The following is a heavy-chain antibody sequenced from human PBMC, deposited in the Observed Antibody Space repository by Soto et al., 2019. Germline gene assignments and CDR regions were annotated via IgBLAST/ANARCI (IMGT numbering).Heavy chain of an antibody. CDR3: ATQTVXSSNFDY. CDR2: MNPNSGNT. CDR1: GYTFTSYD. V-gene: IGHV1-8*01. Sequence: ASVKVSCKASGYTFTSYDINWVRQATGQGLEWMGWMNPNSGNTGYAQKFQGRVTMTRNTSISTAYMELSSLRSEDTAVYYCATQTVXSSNFDYWGQGTMVTVCS. D-gene: IGHD4-17*01. J-gene: IGHJ4*02.